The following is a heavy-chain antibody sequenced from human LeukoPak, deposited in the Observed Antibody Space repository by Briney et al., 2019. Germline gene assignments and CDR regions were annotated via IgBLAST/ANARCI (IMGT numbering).Heavy chain of an antibody. V-gene: IGHV4-59*01. Sequence: SETLSLTCTVSGGSISSYYWSWIQQPPGKGLEWIGYIFYSGSTNYNPSLKSRVTISVDTSKNQFSLKLSSVTAADTAVYYCARLKYYFDRSGYRAEYFQQWGQGTLVTASS. CDR3: ARLKYYFDRSGYRAEYFQQ. D-gene: IGHD3-22*01. J-gene: IGHJ1*01. CDR1: GGSISSYY. CDR2: IFYSGST.